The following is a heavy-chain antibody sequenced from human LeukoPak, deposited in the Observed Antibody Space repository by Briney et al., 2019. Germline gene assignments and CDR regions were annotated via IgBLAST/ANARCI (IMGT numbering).Heavy chain of an antibody. D-gene: IGHD6-13*01. V-gene: IGHV4-34*01. J-gene: IGHJ4*02. CDR3: ARNPIAAAGTFDY. CDR1: GGSFSGYY. Sequence: SETLSLTCAVYGGSFSGYYWSWIRQPPGKGLEWIGEINHSGSTNYNPSLKSRVTISVDTSKNQFSLKLSSVTAADTAAYYCARNPIAAAGTFDYWGQGTLVTVSS. CDR2: INHSGST.